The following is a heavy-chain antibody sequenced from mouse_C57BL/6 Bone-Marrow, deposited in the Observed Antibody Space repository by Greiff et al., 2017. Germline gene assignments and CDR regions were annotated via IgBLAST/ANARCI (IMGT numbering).Heavy chain of an antibody. CDR3: ARDADWDEGWFAY. CDR2: SRNKANDYTT. V-gene: IGHV7-1*01. CDR1: GFTFSDFY. J-gene: IGHJ3*01. Sequence: EVKVVDSGGGLVQSGRSLRLSCATSGFTFSDFYMEWVRQAPGKGLEWIAASRNKANDYTTEYSASVKGRFIVSRDTSQSILYLQMNALRAEDTAIYYCARDADWDEGWFAYWGQGTLVTVSA. D-gene: IGHD4-1*01.